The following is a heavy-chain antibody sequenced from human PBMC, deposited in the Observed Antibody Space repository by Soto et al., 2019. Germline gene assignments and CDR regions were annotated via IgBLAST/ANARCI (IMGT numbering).Heavy chain of an antibody. CDR2: INHTGGT. V-gene: IGHV4-34*01. CDR1: GGSVNGYY. Sequence: SETLSLTCAVYGGSVNGYYWNWIRQPLGKGLEWIGEINHTGGTHYNPSLKSRVTMSVDTSKNQFSLRLSSVTAADTAIYYCATRITVFGLLIPPFDPGGQGTQVTVSS. J-gene: IGHJ5*02. D-gene: IGHD3-3*01. CDR3: ATRITVFGLLIPPFDP.